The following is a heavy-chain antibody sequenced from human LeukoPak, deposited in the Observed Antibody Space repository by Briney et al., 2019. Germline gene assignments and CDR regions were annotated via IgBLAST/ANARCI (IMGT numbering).Heavy chain of an antibody. CDR2: ISGGGSNT. D-gene: IGHD6-13*01. V-gene: IGHV3-23*01. J-gene: IGHJ4*02. CDR3: AKDLDIAAAPRGFGY. CDR1: GFTFSSYG. Sequence: GGTLRLSCAASGFTFSSYGMSWVRQAPGKGLEWVSGISGGGSNTYYADSVKGRFTISRDNYKNTLYLQMNSLRAEDTAVYYCAKDLDIAAAPRGFGYWGQGTLVTVSS.